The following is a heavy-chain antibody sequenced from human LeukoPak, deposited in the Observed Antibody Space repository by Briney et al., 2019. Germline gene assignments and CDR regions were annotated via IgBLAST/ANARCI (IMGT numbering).Heavy chain of an antibody. D-gene: IGHD6-6*01. CDR2: MNPNSGNT. V-gene: IGHV1-8*01. Sequence: ASVKVSCKASGYTFTSYDINWVRQATGQGLEWMGWMNPNSGNTGYAQKFQGRVTMTRNTSISTAYMELSSLRSEDTAGYYCAKVSGEQVVVYWFDPWGQGNLVTVSS. CDR3: AKVSGEQVVVYWFDP. CDR1: GYTFTSYD. J-gene: IGHJ5*02.